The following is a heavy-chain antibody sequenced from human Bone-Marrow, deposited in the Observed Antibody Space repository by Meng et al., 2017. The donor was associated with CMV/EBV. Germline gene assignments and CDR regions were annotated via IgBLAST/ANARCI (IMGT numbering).Heavy chain of an antibody. CDR3: VGLLEWFIGVDYYFNGVDV. D-gene: IGHD3-3*01. Sequence: GSLRLSCAASGFTFSSYAMSWVRQPPGKGLVWIGSFSEGGNTYYSPSLKGRVTISTSKNQFSLKLRSVTAADTAVYYCVGLLEWFIGVDYYFNGVDVWGQGTTVTVSS. V-gene: IGHV4-38-2*01. CDR2: FSEGGNT. CDR1: GFTFSSYA. J-gene: IGHJ6*02.